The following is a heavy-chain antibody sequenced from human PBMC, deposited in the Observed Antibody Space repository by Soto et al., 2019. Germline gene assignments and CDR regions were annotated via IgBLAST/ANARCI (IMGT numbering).Heavy chain of an antibody. Sequence: PSETLSLTCTVSGGSISSSSYYWGWIRQPPGKRLEWIGSIYYSGSTYYNPSLKSRVTISVDTSKNQFSLKLSSVTAADTAVYYCARIIQYPAIYFDYWGRGTLVTVSS. CDR3: ARIIQYPAIYFDY. CDR2: IYYSGST. V-gene: IGHV4-39*01. CDR1: GGSISSSSYY. J-gene: IGHJ4*02. D-gene: IGHD2-2*01.